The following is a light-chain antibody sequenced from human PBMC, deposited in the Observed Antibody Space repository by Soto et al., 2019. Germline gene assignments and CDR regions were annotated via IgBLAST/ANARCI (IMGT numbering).Light chain of an antibody. V-gene: IGKV3-15*01. Sequence: EIVMTQSPATLSVSPGERATLSCRASQSVSSNLAWYQQKPGQTPRLLIYDASSRATGITARFSGSGSGTDFTLTISSLQSEDFAVYYCQQYNNLPLTFGGGTNVEIK. CDR2: DAS. J-gene: IGKJ4*01. CDR3: QQYNNLPLT. CDR1: QSVSSN.